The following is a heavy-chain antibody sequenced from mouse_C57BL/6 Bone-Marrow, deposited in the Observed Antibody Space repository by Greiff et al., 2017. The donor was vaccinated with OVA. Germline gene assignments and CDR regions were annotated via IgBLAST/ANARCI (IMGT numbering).Heavy chain of an antibody. CDR1: GYTFTSYW. CDR2: IHPSDGDT. CDR3: ARTGGAVDAIDY. D-gene: IGHD1-1*01. J-gene: IGHJ4*01. Sequence: QVQLQQPGAELVKPGASVKVSCKASGYTFTSYWMHWVKQRPGQGLEWIGRIHPSDGDTNYNHKFKGKATFTVDKSSSTAYMPLSSLTSEDSAIDNYARTGGAVDAIDYWGQGTSVTVS. V-gene: IGHV1-74*01.